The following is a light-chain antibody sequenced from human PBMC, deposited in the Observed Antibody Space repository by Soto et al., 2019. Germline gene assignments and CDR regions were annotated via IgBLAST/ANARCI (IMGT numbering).Light chain of an antibody. CDR3: LQYNNYSWT. J-gene: IGKJ1*01. CDR1: QSISTW. CDR2: DAS. V-gene: IGKV1-5*01. Sequence: DIQMTQSPSTLSASVGDRVTITCRASQSISTWLAWYQQKPGKAPKLLIYDASSLESGVPSRFSGSGSGSEFTLTISSLQPDDFATYYCLQYNNYSWTFGQGTKVEIK.